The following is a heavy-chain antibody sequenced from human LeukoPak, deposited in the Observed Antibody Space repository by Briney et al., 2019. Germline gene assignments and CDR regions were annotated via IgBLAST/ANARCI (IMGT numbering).Heavy chain of an antibody. CDR1: GYTFTSYD. V-gene: IGHV1-8*01. CDR3: ASSRREGFLEWFLLYGMDV. CDR2: MNPNSGNT. D-gene: IGHD3-3*01. J-gene: IGHJ6*02. Sequence: ASVKVSCKASGYTFTSYDINWVRQATGQGLEWMGWMNPNSGNTGYAQKFQGGVTMTRNTSISTACMELSSLRSEDTAVYYCASSRREGFLEWFLLYGMDVWGQGTTVTVSS.